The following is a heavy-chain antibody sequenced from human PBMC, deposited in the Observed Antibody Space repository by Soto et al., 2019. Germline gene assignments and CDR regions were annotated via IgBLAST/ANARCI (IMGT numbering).Heavy chain of an antibody. J-gene: IGHJ5*02. V-gene: IGHV1-46*01. Sequence: ASVKVSCKASGYTFTSYYMHWVRQAPGQGLEWMGIINPSGGNTSYAQKFQGRVTMTRDTSTSTVYMELSSLRSEDTAVYYCARDASSPITIFGVVIPKFNWFDPWGQGTLVTVSS. CDR2: INPSGGNT. D-gene: IGHD3-3*01. CDR1: GYTFTSYY. CDR3: ARDASSPITIFGVVIPKFNWFDP.